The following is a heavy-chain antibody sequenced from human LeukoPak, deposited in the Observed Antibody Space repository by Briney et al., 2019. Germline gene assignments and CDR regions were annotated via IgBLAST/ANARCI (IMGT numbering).Heavy chain of an antibody. V-gene: IGHV3-13*01. D-gene: IGHD1-1*01. Sequence: GGSLRLSCAASGFTFSDYDMHWVRQATGKGLEWVSAIGTAGDTYYTGSVKGRFTISRENAKNSLYLQMNSLRAGDTAVYYCARVAKERVGGVYYFDYWGQGTPVTVSS. CDR2: IGTAGDT. CDR1: GFTFSDYD. J-gene: IGHJ4*02. CDR3: ARVAKERVGGVYYFDY.